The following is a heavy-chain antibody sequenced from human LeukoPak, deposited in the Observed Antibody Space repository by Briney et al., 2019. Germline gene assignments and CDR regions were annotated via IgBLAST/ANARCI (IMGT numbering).Heavy chain of an antibody. J-gene: IGHJ3*02. CDR2: FDPEDGET. CDR1: GYTLTELS. D-gene: IGHD2-2*01. Sequence: ASVKVSCKVSGYTLTELSMHWVRQAPGKGLEWMGGFDPEDGETIYAQKFQGRVTMTEDTSTDTAYMELSSLRSEDTAVYYCAKTPPTSLVPAANRCLDIWGQGTMVTVSS. V-gene: IGHV1-24*01. CDR3: AKTPPTSLVPAANRCLDI.